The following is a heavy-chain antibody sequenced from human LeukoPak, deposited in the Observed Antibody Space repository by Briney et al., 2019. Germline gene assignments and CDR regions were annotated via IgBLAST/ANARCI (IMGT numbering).Heavy chain of an antibody. D-gene: IGHD1-26*01. Sequence: PGGFLRLSCAASGFTFDDYAMHWVRQAPGKGLEWASGISWNSGSIGYADSVKGRFTISRDNAKNSLYLQMNSLRAEDTALYYCAKGSIVGVRGYFDYWGQGTLVTVSS. CDR3: AKGSIVGVRGYFDY. CDR1: GFTFDDYA. J-gene: IGHJ4*02. CDR2: ISWNSGSI. V-gene: IGHV3-9*01.